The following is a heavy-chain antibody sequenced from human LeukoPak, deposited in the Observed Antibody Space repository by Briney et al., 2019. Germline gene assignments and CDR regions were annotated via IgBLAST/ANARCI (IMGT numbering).Heavy chain of an antibody. J-gene: IGHJ6*03. Sequence: SETLSLTCTVSGYSISSGYYWGWIRQPPGKGLEWIGSIYNSGSTYYNPSLKSRVTISVDTSKNQFSLELSSVTAADTAVYYCARSAGISSYYYYYYMDVWGKGTTVTVSS. V-gene: IGHV4-38-2*02. CDR1: GYSISSGYY. D-gene: IGHD6-13*01. CDR3: ARSAGISSYYYYYYMDV. CDR2: IYNSGST.